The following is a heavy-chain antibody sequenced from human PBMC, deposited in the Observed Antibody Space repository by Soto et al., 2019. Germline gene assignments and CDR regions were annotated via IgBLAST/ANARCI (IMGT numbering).Heavy chain of an antibody. D-gene: IGHD5-18*01. CDR2: INPNSGGT. Sequence: ASVKVSCKASGYTFTGYYMHWVRQAPGQGLEWMGWINPNSGGTNYAQKFQGWVTMTRDTSISTAYMELSRLRSDDTAVYYCARDRRYSYGNNWLDPWGQGTLVT. CDR3: ARDRRYSYGNNWLDP. J-gene: IGHJ5*02. CDR1: GYTFTGYY. V-gene: IGHV1-2*04.